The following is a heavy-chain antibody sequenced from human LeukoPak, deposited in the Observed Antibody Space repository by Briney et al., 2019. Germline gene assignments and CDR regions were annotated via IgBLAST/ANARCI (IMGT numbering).Heavy chain of an antibody. CDR1: GGSISSGDYF. D-gene: IGHD6-6*01. Sequence: SETLSLTCSVSGGSISSGDYFWSWIRQPPGKGLEWIGSIYHSGSTYYNPSLKSRVTISVDTSKNQFSLKLSSVTAADTAVYYCARLRSTIAARPFDYWGQGTLVTVSS. J-gene: IGHJ4*02. V-gene: IGHV4-39*07. CDR2: IYHSGST. CDR3: ARLRSTIAARPFDY.